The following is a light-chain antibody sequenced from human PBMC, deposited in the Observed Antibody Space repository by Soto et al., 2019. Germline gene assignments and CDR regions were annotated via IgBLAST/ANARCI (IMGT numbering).Light chain of an antibody. V-gene: IGKV3-15*01. CDR2: YAS. Sequence: EIVMTQSPATLSVSPGEGATLSCRASQSVSNNLAWYQQKPDQAPRLLIYYASTRATGIPARFSGSGSGTEFTLTISSLQSEDCAVYYCQHHNDWVKTFGQGTKVEIK. CDR1: QSVSNN. CDR3: QHHNDWVKT. J-gene: IGKJ2*01.